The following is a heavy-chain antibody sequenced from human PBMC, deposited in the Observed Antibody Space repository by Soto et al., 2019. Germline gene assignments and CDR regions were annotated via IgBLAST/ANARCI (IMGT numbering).Heavy chain of an antibody. J-gene: IGHJ4*02. D-gene: IGHD1-20*01. Sequence: SETLSLTCTVSGGSIRSFHWSWIRQPPGKGLEWIGHIFFTGTTTYNPSLESRVTMSVDTSKSQFSLRLNSVTAADTAVYYCAALYNTSPFFDSWGQGTLVTVSS. CDR3: AALYNTSPFFDS. CDR1: GGSIRSFH. CDR2: IFFTGTT. V-gene: IGHV4-59*01.